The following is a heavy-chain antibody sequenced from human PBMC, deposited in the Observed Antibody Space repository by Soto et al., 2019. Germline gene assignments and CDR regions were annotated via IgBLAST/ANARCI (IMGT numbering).Heavy chain of an antibody. J-gene: IGHJ1*01. V-gene: IGHV1-18*01. Sequence: ASVKVSCKASGGTFSSYAISWVRQAPGKGLEWMGGFDPEDGETIYAQKFQGRVTLTTDTSATTAYMELRGLRSDDTAVYYCARGGSSWSAEYYEHWGQGTLVTVSS. CDR1: GGTFSSYA. D-gene: IGHD6-13*01. CDR3: ARGGSSWSAEYYEH. CDR2: FDPEDGET.